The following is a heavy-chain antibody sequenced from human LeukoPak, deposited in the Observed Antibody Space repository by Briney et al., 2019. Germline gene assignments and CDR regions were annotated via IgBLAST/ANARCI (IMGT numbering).Heavy chain of an antibody. D-gene: IGHD1-26*01. J-gene: IGHJ4*02. Sequence: PGGSLRLSCAASGFTFSSYGMHWVRQAPGKGLEWVAVISYDESKKYYADSVKGRFTISRDNSKNTLYLEMNSLRAEDTAVYSCAKGVVGPTHYVYIDYCGQGTLVTVSS. CDR1: GFTFSSYG. CDR2: ISYDESKK. CDR3: AKGVVGPTHYVYIDY. V-gene: IGHV3-30*18.